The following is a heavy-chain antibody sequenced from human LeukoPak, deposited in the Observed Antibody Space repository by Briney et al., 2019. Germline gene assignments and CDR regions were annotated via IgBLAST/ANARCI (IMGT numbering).Heavy chain of an antibody. CDR3: ARIDSSGYYEAFDI. V-gene: IGHV3-23*01. CDR2: ISGSGGRT. Sequence: GGSLRLSCEASGFTFSNYAMSWVRQAPEKGLEWVSTISGSGGRTYYADSVKGRFTISRDNAKNSLYLQMNSLRAEDTAVYYCARIDSSGYYEAFDIWGQGTMVTVSS. CDR1: GFTFSNYA. J-gene: IGHJ3*02. D-gene: IGHD3-22*01.